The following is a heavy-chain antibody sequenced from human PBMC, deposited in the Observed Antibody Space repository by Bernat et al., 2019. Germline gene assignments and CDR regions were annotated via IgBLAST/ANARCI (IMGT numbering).Heavy chain of an antibody. D-gene: IGHD2-2*01. CDR1: GFTFSSYG. CDR2: IWYDGSNK. J-gene: IGHJ4*02. V-gene: IGHV3-33*01. CDR3: ARDLSRAIPAALDY. Sequence: QVQLVESGGGVVQPGRSLRLSCAASGFTFSSYGMHWVRQAPGKGLEWVAVIWYDGSNKYYADSVKGRFTISRDNSKNTLYLQMNSLRAEDTAVYYCARDLSRAIPAALDYWGQGPLVTVSS.